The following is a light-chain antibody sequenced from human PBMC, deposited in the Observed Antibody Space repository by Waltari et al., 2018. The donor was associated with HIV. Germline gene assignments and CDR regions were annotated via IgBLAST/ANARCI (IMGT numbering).Light chain of an antibody. CDR3: ATWDHELDSWV. CDR1: ISNIGSDA. V-gene: IGLV1-44*01. CDR2: NSK. Sequence: QSVLTQPPSAPGTPGQRISLSCSGSISNIGSDACSWYQQLPGTAPQLLIFNSKQRPSGVPDRFSASKSGTSASLAISGLQSDDEADYYCATWDHELDSWVFGGGTKLTVL. J-gene: IGLJ3*02.